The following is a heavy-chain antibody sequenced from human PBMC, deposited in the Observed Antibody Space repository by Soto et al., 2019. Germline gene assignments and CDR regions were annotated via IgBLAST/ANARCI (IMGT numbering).Heavy chain of an antibody. CDR2: IYNSGST. CDR3: ASHCSGGNCYSAFDG. J-gene: IGHJ3*01. Sequence: SETLSLTCSVSGASMNGYYWNWIRQPPGKGLEWIGYIYNSGSTDYNPSLKSRVTISLDTSKNQFSLKMRSVTAADTAVYYCASHCSGGNCYSAFDGWGPGTRVTVSS. V-gene: IGHV4-59*01. CDR1: GASMNGYY. D-gene: IGHD2-15*01.